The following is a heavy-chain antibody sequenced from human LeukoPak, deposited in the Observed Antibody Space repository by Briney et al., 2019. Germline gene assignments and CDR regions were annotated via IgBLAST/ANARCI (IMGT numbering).Heavy chain of an antibody. D-gene: IGHD2-15*01. Sequence: SETLSLTCTVSGGSISSSSYYWGWIRQPPGKGLEWIGSIYSSGSTYYNPSLKSRVTISVDTSKNQISLKMYSVAAADTAVYHCARQGSLSYCSGGSCWFDPWGQGTLVTVSS. V-gene: IGHV4-39*01. CDR2: IYSSGST. J-gene: IGHJ5*02. CDR3: ARQGSLSYCSGGSCWFDP. CDR1: GGSISSSSYY.